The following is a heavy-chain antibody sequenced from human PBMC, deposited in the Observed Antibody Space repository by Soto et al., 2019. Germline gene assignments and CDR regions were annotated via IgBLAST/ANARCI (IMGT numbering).Heavy chain of an antibody. CDR1: GFSISSGYF. D-gene: IGHD3-22*01. Sequence: PSETLSLTCAVSGFSISSGYFWGWIRQPPGKGPEWLGSIYHSGTTYYNPSVKGRVTISVDTSKNQFSLKMSSVTAADTAVYYCARDSSGYYWFDPWGQGXLVTVSS. CDR2: IYHSGTT. CDR3: ARDSSGYYWFDP. J-gene: IGHJ5*02. V-gene: IGHV4-38-2*02.